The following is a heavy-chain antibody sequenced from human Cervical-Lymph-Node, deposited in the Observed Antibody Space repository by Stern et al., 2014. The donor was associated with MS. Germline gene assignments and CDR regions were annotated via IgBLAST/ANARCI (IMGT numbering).Heavy chain of an antibody. CDR3: ARDRVGATLYYYYGMDV. V-gene: IGHV1-69*01. CDR2: IIPIFGTS. J-gene: IGHJ6*02. Sequence: VQLVESGAEVRKPGSSVKVSCKTSGVTFSTYAISWVRQAPGQGLEWMGGIIPIFGTSNYAQNFQGRVTITADESTNTAYMELGSLRSEDTAVYYCARDRVGATLYYYYGMDVWGQGTTVTVSS. D-gene: IGHD1-26*01. CDR1: GVTFSTYA.